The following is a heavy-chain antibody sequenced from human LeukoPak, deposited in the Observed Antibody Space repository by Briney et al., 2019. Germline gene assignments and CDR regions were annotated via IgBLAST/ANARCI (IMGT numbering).Heavy chain of an antibody. J-gene: IGHJ5*02. V-gene: IGHV3-23*01. Sequence: PGGSLRLSCAASGFTFSSYAMSWVRQAPGKGLEWVSAISGSGGSTYYADPVKGRFTISRDNSKNTLYLQMSSLRAEDAAVYYCAKDIHSLSGDGKIAPWGQGTLVTVSS. CDR3: AKDIHSLSGDGKIAP. CDR1: GFTFSSYA. CDR2: ISGSGGST. D-gene: IGHD7-27*01.